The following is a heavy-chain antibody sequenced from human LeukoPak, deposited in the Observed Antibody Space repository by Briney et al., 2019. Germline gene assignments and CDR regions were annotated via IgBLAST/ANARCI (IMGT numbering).Heavy chain of an antibody. CDR1: GGSISSSSYY. J-gene: IGHJ5*02. CDR2: IYYSGST. CDR3: AMGEYYDFWSGYWSSYDP. D-gene: IGHD3-3*01. Sequence: PSETLSLTCTVSGGSISSSSYYWGWIRQPPGKGLEWIGSIYYSGSTYYNPSLKSRVTISVDTSKNQFSLKLSSVTAADTAVYYCAMGEYYDFWSGYWSSYDPWGQGTLVTVSS. V-gene: IGHV4-39*07.